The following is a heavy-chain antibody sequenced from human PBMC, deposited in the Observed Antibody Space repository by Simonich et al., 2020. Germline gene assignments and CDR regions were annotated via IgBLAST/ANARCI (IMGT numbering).Heavy chain of an antibody. V-gene: IGHV3-74*01. Sequence: GGSLRLSCAASGFTFSSYWMHWVRQAPGKGLVWVSRINSDGSSTSYADSVKGRFTISRDKAKNTLYLQMNSLRAEDTAVYYCARVGGSYYSNFDYWGQGTLVTVSS. CDR3: ARVGGSYYSNFDY. CDR1: GFTFSSYW. D-gene: IGHD1-26*01. J-gene: IGHJ4*02. CDR2: INSDGSST.